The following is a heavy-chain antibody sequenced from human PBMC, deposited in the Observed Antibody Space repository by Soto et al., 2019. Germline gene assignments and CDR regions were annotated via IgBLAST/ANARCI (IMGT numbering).Heavy chain of an antibody. D-gene: IGHD2-15*01. V-gene: IGHV5-51*01. J-gene: IGHJ6*04. CDR1: GYSFTSYW. Sequence: GESLKISCKGSGYSFTSYWIGWVRQMPGKGLEWMGIIYPGDSDTRYSPSFQGQVTISADKSISTAYLQWSSLKASDTAMYYCARYCSGGSCPYYYYGMDVWGKGTTVTVSS. CDR3: ARYCSGGSCPYYYYGMDV. CDR2: IYPGDSDT.